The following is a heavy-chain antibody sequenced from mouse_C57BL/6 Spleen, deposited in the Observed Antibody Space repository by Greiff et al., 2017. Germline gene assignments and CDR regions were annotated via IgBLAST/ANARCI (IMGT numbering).Heavy chain of an antibody. CDR2: IDPETGGN. CDR1: GYTFTDYE. CDR3: TSLAWFAY. V-gene: IGHV1-15*01. Sequence: QVQLQQSGAELVMPGASVTLSCKASGYTFTDYEMHWVKKTPVHGLEWIGAIDPETGGNAYNQKFKGKALLTAVKSSSTASMELRSLTSEDSAVYYCTSLAWFAYWGQGTLVTVSA. J-gene: IGHJ3*01.